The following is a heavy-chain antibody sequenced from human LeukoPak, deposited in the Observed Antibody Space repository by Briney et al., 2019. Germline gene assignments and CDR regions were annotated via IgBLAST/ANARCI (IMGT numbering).Heavy chain of an antibody. Sequence: PSETLSLTCAVYGGSFSGYYWSWIRQPPGKGLEWIGYIYYSGSTNYNPSLKSRVTISVDTSKNQFSLKLSSVTAADTAVYYCARDSCSGGSCYSESLEYAFDIWGQGTMVTVSS. CDR3: ARDSCSGGSCYSESLEYAFDI. CDR2: IYYSGST. V-gene: IGHV4-59*12. CDR1: GGSFSGYY. D-gene: IGHD2-15*01. J-gene: IGHJ3*02.